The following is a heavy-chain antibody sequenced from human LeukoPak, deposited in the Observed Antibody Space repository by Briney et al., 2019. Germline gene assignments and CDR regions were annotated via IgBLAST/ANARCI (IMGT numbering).Heavy chain of an antibody. V-gene: IGHV4-34*01. CDR1: GGSFSGYY. J-gene: IGHJ5*02. CDR3: ARSGYDFWSGRPLNWFDP. CDR2: ISHSGST. Sequence: SETLSLTCAVYGGSFSGYYWSWIRQPPGKGLEWIGEISHSGSTNYNPSLKSRVTISVDTSKNQFSLKLSSVTAADTAAYYCARSGYDFWSGRPLNWFDPWGQGTLVTVSS. D-gene: IGHD3-3*01.